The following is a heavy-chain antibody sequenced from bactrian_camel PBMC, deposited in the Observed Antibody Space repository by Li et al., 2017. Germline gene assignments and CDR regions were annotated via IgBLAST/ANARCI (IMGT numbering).Heavy chain of an antibody. Sequence: HVQLVESGGGSVQAGGSLRLSCAASGYTIDDKTMGWFRQAPGKEREFVSAIRSDGTTTYADSAKGRFTISKDNAKNTLYLQMNSLKPEDTAMYFCAASPWGPCSRGGYQAWGQGTQVTVS. V-gene: IGHV3S55*01. CDR1: GYTIDDKT. J-gene: IGHJ6*01. CDR3: AASPWGPCSRGGYQA. D-gene: IGHD3*01. CDR2: IRSDGTT.